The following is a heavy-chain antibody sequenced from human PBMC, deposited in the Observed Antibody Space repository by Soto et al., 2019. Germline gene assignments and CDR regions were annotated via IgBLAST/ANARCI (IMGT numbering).Heavy chain of an antibody. CDR1: GGSSSSSSYY. J-gene: IGHJ4*02. Sequence: SQTMSLTCSVAGGSSSSSSYYWDWIRQPPGEGLEWIGSIYYSGSTYYNPSLKSRVTISVDTSKNQFSLKLSSVTAADTAVYYCARLPRIAAAGTFPDYWGQGTLVTVSS. D-gene: IGHD6-13*01. V-gene: IGHV4-39*01. CDR2: IYYSGST. CDR3: ARLPRIAAAGTFPDY.